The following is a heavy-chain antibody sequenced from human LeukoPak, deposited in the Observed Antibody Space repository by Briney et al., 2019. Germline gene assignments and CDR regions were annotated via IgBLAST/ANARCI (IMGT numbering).Heavy chain of an antibody. CDR1: GFTFSSYA. Sequence: SGGSLRLSCAASGFTFSSYAMSWVRQAPGKGLEWVSAISGSGGSTYYADSVKGRFTISRDNSKNTLYLQMNSLRAEDTAVYYCAKAVLLWFGDRGYYFDYWGQGTLVTVSS. CDR3: AKAVLLWFGDRGYYFDY. D-gene: IGHD3-10*01. V-gene: IGHV3-23*01. J-gene: IGHJ4*02. CDR2: ISGSGGST.